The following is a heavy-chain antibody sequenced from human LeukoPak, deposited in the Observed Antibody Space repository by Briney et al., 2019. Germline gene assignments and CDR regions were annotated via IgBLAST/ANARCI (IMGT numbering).Heavy chain of an antibody. CDR1: GGSVSSGSYY. V-gene: IGHV4-61*01. J-gene: IGHJ4*02. D-gene: IGHD3-22*01. CDR2: IYYSGST. CDR3: ARDSSGYNFDY. Sequence: SETLSLTCTVSGGSVSSGSYYWSWIRQPPGKGLEWIGYIYYSGSTNYNPSLKSRVTISVDTSKNQFSLKLSSVTAADTAVYHCARDSSGYNFDYWGQGTLVTVSS.